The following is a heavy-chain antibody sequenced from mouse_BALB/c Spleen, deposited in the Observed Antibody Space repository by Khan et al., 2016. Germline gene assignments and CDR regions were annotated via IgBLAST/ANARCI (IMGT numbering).Heavy chain of an antibody. V-gene: IGHV4-1*02. CDR2: INPYSYTI. Sequence: VQLMESGGCLVHPGGSLKLSCAASGFDFSRYWMSWVRQAPGKGLEWIGEINPYSYTINYTPSLKDKFIISRDNAHNTLYLQMSKVRSEDTALDYCERDGYYGYLAYWGHGTLVTVSA. CDR3: ERDGYYGYLAY. D-gene: IGHD2-3*01. CDR1: GFDFSRYW. J-gene: IGHJ3*01.